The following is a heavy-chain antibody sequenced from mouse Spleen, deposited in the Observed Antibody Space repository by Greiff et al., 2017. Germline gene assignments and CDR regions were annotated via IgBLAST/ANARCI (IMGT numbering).Heavy chain of an antibody. CDR3: ARSDYYGSSYDAMDY. V-gene: IGHV1-39*01. CDR1: GYSFTDYN. D-gene: IGHD1-1*01. J-gene: IGHJ4*01. Sequence: EVQLVESGPELVKPGASVKISCKASGYSFTDYNMNWVKQSNGKSLEWIGVINPNYGTTSYNQKFKGKATLTVDQSSSTAYMQLNSLTSEDSAVYYCARSDYYGSSYDAMDYWGQGTSVTVSS. CDR2: INPNYGTT.